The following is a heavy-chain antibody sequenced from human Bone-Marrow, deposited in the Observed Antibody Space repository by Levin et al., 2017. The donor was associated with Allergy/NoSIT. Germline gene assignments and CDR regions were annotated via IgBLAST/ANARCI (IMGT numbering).Heavy chain of an antibody. D-gene: IGHD6-13*01. CDR2: IYYSGST. Sequence: SQTLSLTCTVSGGSISSSSYYWGWIRQPPGKGLEWIGSIYYSGSTYYNPSLKSRVTISVDTSKNQFSLKLSSVTAADTAVYYCARQVRERQQLPTLFDYWGQGTLVTVSS. CDR3: ARQVRERQQLPTLFDY. V-gene: IGHV4-39*01. CDR1: GGSISSSSYY. J-gene: IGHJ4*02.